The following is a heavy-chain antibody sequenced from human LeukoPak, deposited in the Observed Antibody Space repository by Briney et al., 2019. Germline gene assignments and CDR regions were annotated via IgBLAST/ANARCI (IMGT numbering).Heavy chain of an antibody. D-gene: IGHD4-17*01. Sequence: PGGSLRLSCAASGFTFTSYWMTWVRQAPGTGLELVANIKEDGSEKYYVDSVKGRFTISRDNAKNSLYLQMTSLRAEDTAVYYCARSSWPTVINSAFDIWGQGTMVTVSS. V-gene: IGHV3-7*01. CDR1: GFTFTSYW. CDR2: IKEDGSEK. CDR3: ARSSWPTVINSAFDI. J-gene: IGHJ3*02.